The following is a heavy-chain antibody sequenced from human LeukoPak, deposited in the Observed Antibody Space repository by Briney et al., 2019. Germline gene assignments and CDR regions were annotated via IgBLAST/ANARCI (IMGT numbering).Heavy chain of an antibody. CDR1: GFTFSSYW. D-gene: IGHD3-3*01. J-gene: IGHJ4*02. Sequence: GSLRLSCAASGFTFSSYWMSWVRQAPGKGLEWVANIKQDGSEKYYVDSVKGRFTISRDNAKNSLYLQMNSLRAEDTAVYYCARASDYDFWSGSAEKFDYWGQGTLVTVSS. CDR2: IKQDGSEK. V-gene: IGHV3-7*01. CDR3: ARASDYDFWSGSAEKFDY.